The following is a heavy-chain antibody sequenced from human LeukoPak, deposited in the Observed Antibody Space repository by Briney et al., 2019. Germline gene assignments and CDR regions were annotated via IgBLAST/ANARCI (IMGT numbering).Heavy chain of an antibody. D-gene: IGHD6-19*01. V-gene: IGHV1-69*06. CDR2: IIPIFGTA. Sequence: SVKVSFKASGGTLSSYSISRGRQGPGQGVGWMGGIIPIFGTANYAQKFQGRVTITADKSTSTAYVELSSLRSEDTAVYYCARMGGVAGSDYWGQGTLVTVSS. CDR1: GGTLSSYS. CDR3: ARMGGVAGSDY. J-gene: IGHJ4*02.